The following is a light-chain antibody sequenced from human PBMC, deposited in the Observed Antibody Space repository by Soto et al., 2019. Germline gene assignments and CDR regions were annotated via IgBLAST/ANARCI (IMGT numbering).Light chain of an antibody. CDR3: MQAIQTPRT. J-gene: IGKJ1*01. CDR2: LGS. CDR1: QSLLHSNGYNY. Sequence: ESVMTQSPLSLPVTPGEPASISCRSSQSLLHSNGYNYLDWYLQKPGQSPQLLIYLGSNRASGVPDRFSGSGSGTDFTLKISRVEAEDVGVYYCMQAIQTPRTFGQGTKVEIK. V-gene: IGKV2-28*01.